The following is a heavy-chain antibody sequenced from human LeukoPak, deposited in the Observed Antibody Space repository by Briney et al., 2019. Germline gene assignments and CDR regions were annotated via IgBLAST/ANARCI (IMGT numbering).Heavy chain of an antibody. J-gene: IGHJ4*02. V-gene: IGHV4-59*12. Sequence: SETLSLTCTVSGGSISSYYWNWIRQPPGKGLEWIGYIHYSGSSNNNPSLKSRVTISVDTSKNQFSLRLSSVTAADTAVYYCAREGGPYRPLDYSGQGTLVTVAS. CDR3: AREGGPYRPLDY. CDR2: IHYSGSS. CDR1: GGSISSYY.